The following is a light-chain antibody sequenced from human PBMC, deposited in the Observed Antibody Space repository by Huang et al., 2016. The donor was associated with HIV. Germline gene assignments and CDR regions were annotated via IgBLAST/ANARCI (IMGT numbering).Light chain of an antibody. CDR2: KAS. V-gene: IGKV1-5*03. J-gene: IGKJ2*01. CDR3: HQYNSYSPAT. Sequence: DIQMTQSPSTLSASVGARVTITCRASQTIGSWLAWYQQKPGKAPKLLSYKASTLENGVPSRFSGSGFGTDFTLTISSLQPGDFATYYCHQYNSYSPATFGQGTKLEIK. CDR1: QTIGSW.